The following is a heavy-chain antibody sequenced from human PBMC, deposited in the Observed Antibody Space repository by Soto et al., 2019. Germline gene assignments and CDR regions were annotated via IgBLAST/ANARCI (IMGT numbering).Heavy chain of an antibody. V-gene: IGHV3-33*01. J-gene: IGHJ6*02. CDR3: ARDASYYSLWSGYYPSRNGMDV. D-gene: IGHD3-3*01. CDR2: IWYDGSKK. CDR1: GFTFSSFG. Sequence: QVQVVESGGGVVQPGRSLRLSCAASGFTFSSFGMHWVRQAPGKGLEWVSLIWYDGSKKSYGDSVKGRFTISRDNSRNTVYVPMNSLRADDTAVYYCARDASYYSLWSGYYPSRNGMDVWGQGTTVTVSS.